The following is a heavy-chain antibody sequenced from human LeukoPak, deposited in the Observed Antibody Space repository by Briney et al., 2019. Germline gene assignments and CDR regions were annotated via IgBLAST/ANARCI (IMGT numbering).Heavy chain of an antibody. J-gene: IGHJ4*02. CDR1: GGTFSSYA. CDR3: ASNVRGYSGYDWYSAGDY. CDR2: IIPIFGTA. Sequence: SVKFSCKASGGTFSSYAISWVRQAPGQGLEWMGGIIPIFGTANYAQKFQGRVTITADESTSTAYMELSSLRSEDTAVYYCASNVRGYSGYDWYSAGDYWGQGTLVTVSS. V-gene: IGHV1-69*01. D-gene: IGHD5-12*01.